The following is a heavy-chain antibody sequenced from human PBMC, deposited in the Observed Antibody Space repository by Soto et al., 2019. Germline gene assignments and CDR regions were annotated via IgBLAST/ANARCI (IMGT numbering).Heavy chain of an antibody. CDR1: GGSISSYY. J-gene: IGHJ4*02. V-gene: IGHV4-59*08. D-gene: IGHD3-3*01. CDR3: ARRSDFWSGILGPEYYFDY. Sequence: QVQLQESGPGLVKPSETLSLTCTVSGGSISSYYWSWIRQPPGKGLEWIGYIYYSGSTNYNPSLKSRVTISVDTSKNQFSLKLSSVTAADTAVYYCARRSDFWSGILGPEYYFDYWGQGTLVTVSS. CDR2: IYYSGST.